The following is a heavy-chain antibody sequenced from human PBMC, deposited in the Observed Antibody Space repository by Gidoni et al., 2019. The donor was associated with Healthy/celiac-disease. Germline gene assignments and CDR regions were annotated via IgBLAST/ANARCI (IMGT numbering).Heavy chain of an antibody. Sequence: EMPLVESGGGLVQPGGSLRLPCAASGFTFSVYSMNWVRPAPGKGLEWVSYISSSSMTIYYADSVKGLFTISRDNAKNSLYLQMNSLRAEDTAVYYCARAQTRYCSSTSFYRSRPCGQGTLVTVSS. V-gene: IGHV3-48*01. CDR1: GFTFSVYS. CDR3: ARAQTRYCSSTSFYRSRP. CDR2: ISSSSMTI. J-gene: IGHJ5*02. D-gene: IGHD2-2*01.